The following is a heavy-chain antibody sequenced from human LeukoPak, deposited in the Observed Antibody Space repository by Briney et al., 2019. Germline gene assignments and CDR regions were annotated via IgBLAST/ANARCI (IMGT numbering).Heavy chain of an antibody. D-gene: IGHD6-6*01. Sequence: GASVKVSCKASGYTFTSYGISWVRQAPGQGLEWMGWISAYNGNTNYAQKLQGRVTMTTDTSTSTAYMELRSLRSDDTAVYYCARGLRSARPGVYYYYYMDVWGKGTTVTVSS. J-gene: IGHJ6*03. CDR2: ISAYNGNT. CDR1: GYTFTSYG. CDR3: ARGLRSARPGVYYYYYMDV. V-gene: IGHV1-18*01.